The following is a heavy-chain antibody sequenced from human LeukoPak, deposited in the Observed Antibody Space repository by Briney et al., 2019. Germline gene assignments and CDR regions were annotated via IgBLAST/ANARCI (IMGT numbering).Heavy chain of an antibody. D-gene: IGHD4-11*01. CDR2: IYYSGST. CDR1: GGSISSYY. V-gene: IGHV4-59*12. CDR3: ARGPYRNSFDY. Sequence: PSETLSLTCTVSGGSISSYYWSWIRQPPGKGLEWIGYIYYSGSTYYNPSLKSRVTMSVDTSKNQFSLKLSSVTAADTAVYYCARGPYRNSFDYWGQGTLVTVSS. J-gene: IGHJ4*02.